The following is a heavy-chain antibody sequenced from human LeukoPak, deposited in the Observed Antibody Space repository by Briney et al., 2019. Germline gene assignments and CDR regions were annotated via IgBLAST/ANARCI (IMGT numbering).Heavy chain of an antibody. CDR3: ARHRSDESIAAAGE. CDR2: IDPSDSYT. J-gene: IGHJ4*02. V-gene: IGHV5-10-1*01. Sequence: SWIRQPPGKGLEWMGRIDPSDSYTNYSPSFQGHVTISADKSISTAYLQWSSLKASDTAMYYCARHRSDESIAAAGEWGQGTLVTVSS. D-gene: IGHD6-13*01.